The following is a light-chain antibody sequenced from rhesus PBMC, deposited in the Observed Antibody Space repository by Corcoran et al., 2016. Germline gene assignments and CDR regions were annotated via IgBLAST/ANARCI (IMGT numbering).Light chain of an antibody. J-gene: IGLJ1*01. CDR2: YAD. V-gene: IGLV3-36*02. Sequence: SSDLTQPPSVSVSPGQTARSTCGGHNIGSNSLHWYQQNPSQAPVLVIYYADERPSGIPERFSGSKSGSTATLTISGVEAGHEADYFWQVWDTTRDQYIFGGGTRLTVL. CDR1: NIGSNS. CDR3: QVWDTTRDQYI.